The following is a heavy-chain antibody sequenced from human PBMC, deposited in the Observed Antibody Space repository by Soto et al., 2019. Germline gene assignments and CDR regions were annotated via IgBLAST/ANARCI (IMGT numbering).Heavy chain of an antibody. CDR2: ISGTGRNT. CDR3: AKNGLSDSPSTIDS. CDR1: GFTFSRNG. V-gene: IGHV3-23*01. J-gene: IGHJ4*02. D-gene: IGHD2-8*01. Sequence: GGSLRLSCATSGFTFSRNGMSWVRQAPGKGLDWVSGISGTGRNTYYADSVKGRFTISRDNSKNTLFLQMNSLRVEDTAVYYCAKNGLSDSPSTIDSWGQGTLVTVST.